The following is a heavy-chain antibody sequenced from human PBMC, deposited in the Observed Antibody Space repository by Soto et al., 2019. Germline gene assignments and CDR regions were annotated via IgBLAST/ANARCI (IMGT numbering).Heavy chain of an antibody. D-gene: IGHD2-15*01. CDR1: GYSFTSYW. CDR2: IYPGDSDT. Sequence: PGESLKISCKGSGYSFTSYWIGWVRQMPGKGLEWMGIIYPGDSDTRYSPSFQGQVTISADKSISTAYLQWSSLKASDAAMYYCARAVVVVAASFDYWGQGTLVTVSS. J-gene: IGHJ4*02. V-gene: IGHV5-51*01. CDR3: ARAVVVVAASFDY.